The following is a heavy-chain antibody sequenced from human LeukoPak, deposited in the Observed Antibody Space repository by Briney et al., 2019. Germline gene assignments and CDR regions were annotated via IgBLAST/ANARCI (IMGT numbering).Heavy chain of an antibody. V-gene: IGHV1-2*02. CDR2: INPNSGRT. Sequence: ASAKVSCKASGYTFTGYYIHWVRQAPGQGLEWMGWINPNSGRTNYAQKFQGRVTMTRDTSISTAYMELSSLRSDDTAVYYCESRYCNGGGCSNLLDFFDYWGQGALVTVSS. CDR1: GYTFTGYY. CDR3: ESRYCNGGGCSNLLDFFDY. J-gene: IGHJ4*02. D-gene: IGHD2-15*01.